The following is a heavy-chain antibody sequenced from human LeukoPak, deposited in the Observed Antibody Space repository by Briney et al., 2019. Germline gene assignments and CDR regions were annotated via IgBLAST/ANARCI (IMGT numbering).Heavy chain of an antibody. J-gene: IGHJ6*03. D-gene: IGHD3-22*01. CDR3: ARDKYYDSRGYYEYYYYYYMDV. CDR1: GYTFTGYY. V-gene: IGHV1-2*06. Sequence: ASVKVSCKASGYTFTGYYMHWVRQAPGQGLEWMGRINPNSGGTNYAQKFQGRVTMTRDTSISTAYMELSRLRSDDTAVYYCARDKYYDSRGYYEYYYYYYMDVWGKGTTVTVSS. CDR2: INPNSGGT.